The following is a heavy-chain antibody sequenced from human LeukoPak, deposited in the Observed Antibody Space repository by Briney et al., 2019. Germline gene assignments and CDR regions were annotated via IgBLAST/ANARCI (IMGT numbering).Heavy chain of an antibody. CDR1: GYTFTGYY. CDR3: ARMKASKDIVVVPAAMLPFDY. CDR2: IDPNSGGT. J-gene: IGHJ4*02. V-gene: IGHV1-2*02. D-gene: IGHD2-2*01. Sequence: ASVKVSCKASGYTFTGYYMHWVRQAPGQGLEWMGWIDPNSGGTNYAQKFQGRVTMTRDTSISTAYMELRRLRSDDTAVYYCARMKASKDIVVVPAAMLPFDYWGQGTLVTVSS.